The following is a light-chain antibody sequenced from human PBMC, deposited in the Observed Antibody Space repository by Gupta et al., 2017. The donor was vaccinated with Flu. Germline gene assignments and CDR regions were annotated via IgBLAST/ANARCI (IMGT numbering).Light chain of an antibody. J-gene: IGKJ2*01. CDR3: QQYGRSYT. Sequence: EVVLTQSPGTLSLFPGERATLSCRATQTVSSTYLAWYQQKPGQAPRPLIYGTSNRATGIPDRFSGSGSGTDFTLTISRLEPEDFAAYYCQQYGRSYTFGQGTKLEIK. CDR1: QTVSSTY. CDR2: GTS. V-gene: IGKV3-20*01.